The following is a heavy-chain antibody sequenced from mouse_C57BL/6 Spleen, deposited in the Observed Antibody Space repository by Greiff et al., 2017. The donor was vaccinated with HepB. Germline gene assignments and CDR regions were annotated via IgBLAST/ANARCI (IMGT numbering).Heavy chain of an antibody. D-gene: IGHD4-1*01. Sequence: QVQLQQSGAELVKPGASVKISCKASGYAFSSYWMNWVKQRPGKGLEWIGQIYPGDGDTNYNGKFKGKATLTADKSSSTAYMQLSSLTSEDSAVYFCARGLGWVDYFDYWGQGTTLTVSS. CDR3: ARGLGWVDYFDY. CDR2: IYPGDGDT. CDR1: GYAFSSYW. J-gene: IGHJ2*01. V-gene: IGHV1-80*01.